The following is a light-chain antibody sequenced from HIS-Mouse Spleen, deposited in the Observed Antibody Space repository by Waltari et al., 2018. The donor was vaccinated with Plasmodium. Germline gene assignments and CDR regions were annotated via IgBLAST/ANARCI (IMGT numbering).Light chain of an antibody. J-gene: IGKJ4*01. CDR1: QGVSSY. CDR2: AEA. Sequence: AIRMTQSPSSFSASTGDRVTITCRASQGVSSYLAWYQQKPGKAPKLLSDAEATLQNGVPTRFSGSGSGTDFTLTISCLQSEDFATYYCQQYYSYPLTFGGGTKVEIK. V-gene: IGKV1-8*01. CDR3: QQYYSYPLT.